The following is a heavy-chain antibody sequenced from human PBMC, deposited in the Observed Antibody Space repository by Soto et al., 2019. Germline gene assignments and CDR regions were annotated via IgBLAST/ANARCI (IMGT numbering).Heavy chain of an antibody. CDR3: ARGRRYYDSSAKDGAPDY. V-gene: IGHV3-48*02. CDR2: ISSSSSTI. CDR1: GFTFSSYS. J-gene: IGHJ4*02. Sequence: PGGSLRLSCAASGFTFSSYSMNWVRQAPGKGLEWVSYISSSSSTIYYADSVKGRFTISRDNAKNSLYLQMNSLRDEDTAVYYCARGRRYYDSSAKDGAPDYWGQGTLVTVSS. D-gene: IGHD3-22*01.